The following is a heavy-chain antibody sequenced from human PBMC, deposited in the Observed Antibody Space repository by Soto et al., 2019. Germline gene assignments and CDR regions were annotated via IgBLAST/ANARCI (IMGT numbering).Heavy chain of an antibody. J-gene: IGHJ4*02. D-gene: IGHD1-26*01. Sequence: QAQLVQSGAEVKKPGASVKVSCKASGYIFSSYGISWVRQAPGQGLARMGWVSAYNGNTNYPQNLQGRVTMTTATSTSTAYMELRSLRSNDTAMYYCARDHVVRGSYYAYSGQGTLVTVSS. CDR1: GYIFSSYG. CDR3: ARDHVVRGSYYAY. CDR2: VSAYNGNT. V-gene: IGHV1-18*01.